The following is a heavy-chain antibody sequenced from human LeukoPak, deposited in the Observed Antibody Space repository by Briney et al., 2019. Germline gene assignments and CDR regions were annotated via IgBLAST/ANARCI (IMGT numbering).Heavy chain of an antibody. CDR1: GYTFTSYY. D-gene: IGHD5-18*01. CDR2: INPSGGST. J-gene: IGHJ4*02. CDR3: ARDADTAMVIWDA. Sequence: ASVKVSCKASGYTFTSYYMHWVRQAPGQGLEWMGIINPSGGSTSYAQKFQGGVTMTRDMSTSTVYMELSSLRSEDTAVYYCARDADTAMVIWDAWGQGTLVTVSS. V-gene: IGHV1-46*01.